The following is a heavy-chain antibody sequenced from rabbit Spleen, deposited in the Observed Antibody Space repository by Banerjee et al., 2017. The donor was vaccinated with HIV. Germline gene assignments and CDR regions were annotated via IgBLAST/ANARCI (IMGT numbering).Heavy chain of an antibody. Sequence: QSLEESGGDLVKPGASLTLTCTASGFSFGSSDYMCWVRQAPGKGLEWISCIAGRRRGFIYAAAWAKGRFTIAKTSSTTLTLQMTSLTAADTATYFCARDSGSSFSSYRMALWGPGTPVTVS. CDR3: ARDSGSSFSSYRMAL. CDR1: GFSFGSSDY. D-gene: IGHD1-1*01. J-gene: IGHJ6*01. V-gene: IGHV1S40*01. CDR2: IAGRRRGFI.